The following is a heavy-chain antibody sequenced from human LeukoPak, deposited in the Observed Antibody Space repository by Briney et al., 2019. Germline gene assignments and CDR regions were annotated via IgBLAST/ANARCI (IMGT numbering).Heavy chain of an antibody. V-gene: IGHV2-5*02. CDR2: IYWDDNK. CDR3: AHRPYFDSSAYYYSDWFAP. J-gene: IGHJ5*02. Sequence: SGPTLVNPTQTLTLTCTFSGFSLSTSGVGVGWIRQPPGKALEWLALIYWDDNKRYSPSLKRRLTITKDTSKNQVVLTMTNMDPVDPPTYYCAHRPYFDSSAYYYSDWFAPWGQVTLVTVSS. D-gene: IGHD3-22*01. CDR1: GFSLSTSGVG.